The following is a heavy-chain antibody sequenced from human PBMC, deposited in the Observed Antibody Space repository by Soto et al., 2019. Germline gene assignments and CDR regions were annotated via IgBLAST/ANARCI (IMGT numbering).Heavy chain of an antibody. V-gene: IGHV4-30-4*01. J-gene: IGHJ4*02. CDR3: ARDLGYCSGGSCYPPEGYFDY. CDR1: GGSISSGDYY. CDR2: IYYSGST. D-gene: IGHD2-15*01. Sequence: QVQLQESGPGLVKPSQTLSLTCTVSGGSISSGDYYWSWIRQPPGKGLEWIGYIYYSGSTYYNPSLKSRVTISVDPSKNQFSLKLSSVTAADTAVYYCARDLGYCSGGSCYPPEGYFDYWGQGTLVTVSS.